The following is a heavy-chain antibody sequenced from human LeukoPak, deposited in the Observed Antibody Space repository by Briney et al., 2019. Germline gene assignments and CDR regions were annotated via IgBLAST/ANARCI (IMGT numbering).Heavy chain of an antibody. CDR2: ITGDGTTT. Sequence: GGTLRLSCEVSGLTFSSYGMSWVRQAPGKGLQWVSAITGDGTTTYYADSVKGRFTISRDNSKNMLYLQMSSLRAEDTAVYYCAKMQGYFDYWGQGTLVPVSS. CDR3: AKMQGYFDY. CDR1: GLTFSSYG. J-gene: IGHJ4*02. V-gene: IGHV3-23*01.